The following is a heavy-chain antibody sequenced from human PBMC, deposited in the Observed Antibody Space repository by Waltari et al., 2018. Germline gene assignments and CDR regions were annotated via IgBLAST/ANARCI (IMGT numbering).Heavy chain of an antibody. V-gene: IGHV3-23*04. CDR1: GFTFSSYA. J-gene: IGHJ3*02. Sequence: EVQLVESGGGLVQPGGSLRLSCAASGFTFSSYAMSWVRQAPGKGLEWVSAIRGSGGSTYYADSVKGRFTISRDNSKNTLYLQMNSLRAEDTAVYYCAPSRGPTVTIDDAFDIWGQGTMVTVSS. CDR2: IRGSGGST. D-gene: IGHD4-17*01. CDR3: APSRGPTVTIDDAFDI.